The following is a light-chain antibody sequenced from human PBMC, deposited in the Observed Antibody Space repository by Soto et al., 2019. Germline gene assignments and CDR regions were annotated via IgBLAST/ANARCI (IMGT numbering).Light chain of an antibody. J-gene: IGKJ4*02. V-gene: IGKV1-39*01. CDR3: HQSYITPLT. CDR2: APS. Sequence: NHMTQSPSFLLASVGNRVTNTCLASQSISIYLNWYQQKPWIAPKLLIYAPSSLQSGVPSRFSGSGSGTDFTFTISSLQPEDFATDYCHQSYITPLTFDGGTKVDIK. CDR1: QSISIY.